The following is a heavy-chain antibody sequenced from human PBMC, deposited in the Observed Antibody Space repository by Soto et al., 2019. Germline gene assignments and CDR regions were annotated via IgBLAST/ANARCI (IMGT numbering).Heavy chain of an antibody. V-gene: IGHV3-15*01. Sequence: EVQLVESGGGLVKPGESLRLSCVGSGFTFSKAYMTWVRQAPGKGLEWVGRIKSKTDGGTIDYAAPVKGRFTISRDDSKNTLFLQMNSLKIEDPAVYYCLPMWSSWGQGTMVTVSS. CDR3: LPMWSS. D-gene: IGHD3-10*01. CDR2: IKSKTDGGTI. CDR1: GFTFSKAY. J-gene: IGHJ4*02.